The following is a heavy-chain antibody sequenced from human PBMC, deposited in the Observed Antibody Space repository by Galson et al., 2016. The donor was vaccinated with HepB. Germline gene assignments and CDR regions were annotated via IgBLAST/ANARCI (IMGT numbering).Heavy chain of an antibody. Sequence: SVKVSCKASGGTFSGYAISWVRQAPGQGLEWMGGIIPIFGTANYAQKFQGRVTITADESTSTAYMELRSLRSEDTAVYYCARGDSSGWYGYYFDYWGQGTLVTVSS. CDR2: IIPIFGTA. V-gene: IGHV1-69*13. CDR1: GGTFSGYA. D-gene: IGHD6-19*01. J-gene: IGHJ4*02. CDR3: ARGDSSGWYGYYFDY.